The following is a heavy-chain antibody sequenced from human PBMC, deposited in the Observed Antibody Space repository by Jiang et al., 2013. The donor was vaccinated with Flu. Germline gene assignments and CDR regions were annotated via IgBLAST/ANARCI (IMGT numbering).Heavy chain of an antibody. J-gene: IGHJ4*02. V-gene: IGHV3-48*01. D-gene: IGHD3-16*01. CDR2: ISSSSSTI. CDR1: GFTFSSYS. CDR3: ARDSFNYGDY. Sequence: ESGGGLVQPGGSLRLSCAASGFTFSSYSMNWVRQAPGKGLEWVSYISSSSSTIYYADSVKGRFTISRDNAKNSLYLQMNSLRAEDTAVYYCARDSFNYGDYWGQGTLVTVSS.